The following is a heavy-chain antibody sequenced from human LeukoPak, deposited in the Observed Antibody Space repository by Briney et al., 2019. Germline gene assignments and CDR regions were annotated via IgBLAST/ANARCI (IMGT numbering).Heavy chain of an antibody. J-gene: IGHJ4*02. CDR2: INQDGSAE. CDR1: GFTLSTYS. V-gene: IGHV3-7*01. Sequence: GGSLRLSCAASGFTLSTYSMSWVRQAPGKGLDWVASINQDGSAEYYVDSVRGRFTISRDNAKNSPYLQVNSLRVDDTAVYYCVRLFGGVTTFDYWGQGTLVTVSS. D-gene: IGHD4-17*01. CDR3: VRLFGGVTTFDY.